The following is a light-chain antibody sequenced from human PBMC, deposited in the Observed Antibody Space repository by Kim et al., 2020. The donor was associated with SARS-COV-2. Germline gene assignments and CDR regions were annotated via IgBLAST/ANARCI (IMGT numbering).Light chain of an antibody. CDR3: QQYGSSKT. Sequence: PGERATLSCRASQSVNSNYLAGYQQKPGQAPRLLIYGASTRATGIPDRFSGSGSGTDFTLTISRLEPEDFAVYYCQQYGSSKTFGQGTKVDIK. V-gene: IGKV3-20*01. J-gene: IGKJ1*01. CDR2: GAS. CDR1: QSVNSNY.